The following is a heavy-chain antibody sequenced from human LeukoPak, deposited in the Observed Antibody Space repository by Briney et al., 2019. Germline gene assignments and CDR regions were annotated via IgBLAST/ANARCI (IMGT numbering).Heavy chain of an antibody. CDR2: INTGNGNT. CDR3: ARSGRGDSYGFDY. D-gene: IGHD5-18*01. CDR1: GYTFTSYT. J-gene: IGHJ4*02. Sequence: ASVKVSCKASGYTFTSYTMHWVRQAPGQRLEWMGWINTGNGNTKYSQEFQGRVTITRDTSASTAYMELSSLRSEDTAMYYCARSGRGDSYGFDYWAQGTLVTVSS. V-gene: IGHV1-3*03.